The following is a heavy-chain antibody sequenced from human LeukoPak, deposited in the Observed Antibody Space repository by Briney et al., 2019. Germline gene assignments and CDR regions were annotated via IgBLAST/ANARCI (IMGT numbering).Heavy chain of an antibody. J-gene: IGHJ6*03. D-gene: IGHD7-27*01. CDR3: ARDQTGTGDLEAYYYYYMDV. Sequence: SVKVSCKASGGTFSSYAISWVRQAPGQGLEWMGRIIPIFGTANYAQKFQGRVTITADKSTSTAYMELSGLRSEDTAVYYCARDQTGTGDLEAYYYYYMDVWGKGTTVTVSS. CDR2: IIPIFGTA. V-gene: IGHV1-69*06. CDR1: GGTFSSYA.